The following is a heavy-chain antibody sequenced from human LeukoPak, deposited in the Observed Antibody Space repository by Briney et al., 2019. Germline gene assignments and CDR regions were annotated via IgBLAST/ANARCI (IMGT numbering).Heavy chain of an antibody. CDR1: GYTFTTYG. D-gene: IGHD1-20*01. J-gene: IGHJ4*02. V-gene: IGHV1-18*01. CDR3: ARDGRYNLNYADY. CDR2: ISAHNGDT. Sequence: ASVKVSCKASGYTFTTYGISWVRQAPGQGLEWMGWISAHNGDTNYAQKFQGRVTMTTDTSTSTAYLELRSLRSDDTAVYYCARDGRYNLNYADYWGQGTLVTVSS.